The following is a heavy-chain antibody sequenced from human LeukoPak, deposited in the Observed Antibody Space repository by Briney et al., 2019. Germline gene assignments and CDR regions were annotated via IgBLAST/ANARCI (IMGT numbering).Heavy chain of an antibody. CDR3: AKAQRWLQLEGADY. D-gene: IGHD5-24*01. J-gene: IGHJ4*02. Sequence: GRSLRLSCAASGFTFSSYGMHWVRQAPGKGLEWVAVISYDGSNKYYADSVKGRFTISRDNSKNTLYLQMNSLRAEDTAIYYCAKAQRWLQLEGADYWGQGTLVTVSS. CDR2: ISYDGSNK. CDR1: GFTFSSYG. V-gene: IGHV3-30*18.